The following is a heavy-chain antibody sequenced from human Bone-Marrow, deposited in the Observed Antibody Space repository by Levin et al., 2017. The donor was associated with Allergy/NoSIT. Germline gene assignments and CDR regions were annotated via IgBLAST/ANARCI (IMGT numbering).Heavy chain of an antibody. J-gene: IGHJ6*02. CDR1: GFTFSSYA. Sequence: PGGSLRLSCAASGFTFSSYAMHWVRQAPGKGLEWVAVISYDGSNKYYADSVKGRFTISRDNSKNTLYLQMNSLRAEDTAVYYCARDLPPGVGAPLDYYGMDVWGQGTTVTVSS. D-gene: IGHD1-26*01. CDR3: ARDLPPGVGAPLDYYGMDV. CDR2: ISYDGSNK. V-gene: IGHV3-30*04.